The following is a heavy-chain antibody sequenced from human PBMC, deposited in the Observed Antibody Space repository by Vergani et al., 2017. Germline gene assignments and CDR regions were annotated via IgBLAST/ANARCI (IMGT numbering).Heavy chain of an antibody. CDR3: ANDNVPVYYDSSCYWDY. V-gene: IGHV3-23*01. J-gene: IGHJ4*02. CDR2: IGGSGGLT. CDR1: GFTFTNFA. Sequence: EVQLLESGGNLVQPGGSLRLSCAASGFTFTNFAMTWVRQAPGEGLEWVSGIGGSGGLTYYADSVKGRCTISRDNSKNTMFLQMDNLRAEDTAVYYCANDNVPVYYDSSCYWDYWGQGTLVTVSS. D-gene: IGHD3-22*01.